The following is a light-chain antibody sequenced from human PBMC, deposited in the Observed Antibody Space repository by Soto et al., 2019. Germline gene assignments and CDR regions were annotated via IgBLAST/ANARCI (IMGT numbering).Light chain of an antibody. CDR1: QGVDTN. Sequence: EVVMTQSPDTLSVSPGERATLSCRASQGVDTNLAWYQQKLGQAPRLLIYSASTRATGVPDRFSGSGSGADFTLTIDNLQSEDLGIYYCQQYNNWPPWMFGQGTKVDIK. J-gene: IGKJ1*01. CDR3: QQYNNWPPWM. V-gene: IGKV3-15*01. CDR2: SAS.